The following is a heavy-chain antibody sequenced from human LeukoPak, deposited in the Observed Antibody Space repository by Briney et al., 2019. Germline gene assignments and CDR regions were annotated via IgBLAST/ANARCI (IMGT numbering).Heavy chain of an antibody. D-gene: IGHD3-10*01. CDR1: GDSVSNNGAA. V-gene: IGHV6-1*01. Sequence: PSQTLSLTCAISGDSVSNNGAAWNWIRQSPSRGLEWLGRTYYRSRFYTDYAESVKSRITINPDTSKNQYSLQLKSVTPEDTAVYYCARDGPGDQGLDCWGQGTLVTVSS. CDR3: ARDGPGDQGLDC. J-gene: IGHJ4*02. CDR2: TYYRSRFYT.